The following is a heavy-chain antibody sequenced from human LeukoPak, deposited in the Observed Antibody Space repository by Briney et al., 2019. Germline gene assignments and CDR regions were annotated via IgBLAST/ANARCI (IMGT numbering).Heavy chain of an antibody. D-gene: IGHD1-26*01. Sequence: GRSLRLSCAAPGFTFDDYAMHWVRQAPGKGLEWVSGISWNSGSIGYADSVKGRFTISRDNAKNSLYLQMNSLRAEDMALYYCAKSIVGAMGDAFDIWGQGTMVTVSS. CDR2: ISWNSGSI. CDR3: AKSIVGAMGDAFDI. V-gene: IGHV3-9*03. J-gene: IGHJ3*02. CDR1: GFTFDDYA.